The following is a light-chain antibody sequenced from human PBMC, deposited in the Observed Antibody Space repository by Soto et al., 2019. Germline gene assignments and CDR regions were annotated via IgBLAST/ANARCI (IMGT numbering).Light chain of an antibody. CDR3: QQYNKWPAEIT. V-gene: IGKV3D-15*01. J-gene: IGKJ5*01. CDR2: GAS. Sequence: EIVLTQSPGTLSLSPGERATLSCRASQSVRTKLAWYQQKPGQAPRLLIYGASSRATGIPARFSGSGSETEFTLTISSLQSEDSGVYYCQQYNKWPAEITFGQGTRLEIK. CDR1: QSVRTK.